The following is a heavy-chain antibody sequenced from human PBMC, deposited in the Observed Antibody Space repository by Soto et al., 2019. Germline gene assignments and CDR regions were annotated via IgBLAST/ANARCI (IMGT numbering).Heavy chain of an antibody. D-gene: IGHD1-20*01. Sequence: TGGSLRLSCAASGFTFSSYAMSWVRQAPGKGLEWVSLISANDVGTYYAESVKTRFTISTDQSRNTVYLQMDRLRADDTAIYYCAKAKNDYNWDNRPPFDYWGQGTLVTVSS. CDR1: GFTFSSYA. CDR2: ISANDVGT. V-gene: IGHV3-23*01. CDR3: AKAKNDYNWDNRPPFDY. J-gene: IGHJ4*02.